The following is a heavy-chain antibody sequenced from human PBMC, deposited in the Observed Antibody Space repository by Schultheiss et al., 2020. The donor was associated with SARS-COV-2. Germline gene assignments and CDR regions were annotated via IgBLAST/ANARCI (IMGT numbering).Heavy chain of an antibody. CDR1: GGSIRSGESY. D-gene: IGHD3-9*01. CDR2: IDYSGRI. CDR3: ARDPWYDILTGFDYYGMDV. V-gene: IGHV4-30-4*02. Sequence: SETLSLTCTVSGGSIRSGESYWSWIRQSPGKGLEWIGYIDYSGRIFYNPSLKSRVTISVDTSKNQFSLKLSSVTAADTAVYYCARDPWYDILTGFDYYGMDVWGQGTTVTVSS. J-gene: IGHJ6*02.